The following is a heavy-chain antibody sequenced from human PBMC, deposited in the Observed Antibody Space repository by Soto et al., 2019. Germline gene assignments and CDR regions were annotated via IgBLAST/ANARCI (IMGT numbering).Heavy chain of an antibody. CDR1: GYTFTSYD. Sequence: GASVKVSCKASGYTFTSYDINWVRQATGQGLEWMGWMNPNSGNTGYAQKFQGRVTMTRNTSISTAYMELSSLRSEDTAVYYCARSSDFWSGYYPKRNYYYGMDVWGQGTTVTVSS. CDR2: MNPNSGNT. CDR3: ARSSDFWSGYYPKRNYYYGMDV. D-gene: IGHD3-3*01. V-gene: IGHV1-8*01. J-gene: IGHJ6*02.